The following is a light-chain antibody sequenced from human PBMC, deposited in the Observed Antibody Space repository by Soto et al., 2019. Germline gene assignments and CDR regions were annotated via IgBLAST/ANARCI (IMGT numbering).Light chain of an antibody. CDR2: KTS. V-gene: IGKV1-5*03. CDR3: QQYINYPWT. CDR1: QSISTW. J-gene: IGKJ1*01. Sequence: DIQLTQSPSFLSASVGDRVTISCRASQSISTWLAWYQQKSGKAPKLLIYKTSSVESGVPSRFSGSGSGTEFTLTISSLQPDDFAIYYCQQYINYPWTFGQGTKVDI.